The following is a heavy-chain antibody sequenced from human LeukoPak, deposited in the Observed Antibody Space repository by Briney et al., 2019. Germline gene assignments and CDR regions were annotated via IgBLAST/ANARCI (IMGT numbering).Heavy chain of an antibody. D-gene: IGHD1-26*01. V-gene: IGHV3-21*01. CDR1: GFTFSSYS. Sequence: AGGSLRLSCAASGFTFSSYSMNWVRQAPGKGLECVSSISSSSSYIYYADSVKGRFTISRDNAKNALYLQMNSLRAEDTAVYYCARDAKWEPVAEYWGQGTLVTVSS. J-gene: IGHJ4*02. CDR2: ISSSSSYI. CDR3: ARDAKWEPVAEY.